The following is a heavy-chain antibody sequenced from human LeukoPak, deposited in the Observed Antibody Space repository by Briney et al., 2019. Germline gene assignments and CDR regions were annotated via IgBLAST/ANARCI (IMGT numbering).Heavy chain of an antibody. V-gene: IGHV3-66*01. J-gene: IGHJ4*02. CDR2: IYSGGST. CDR3: ARESSGWVDY. Sequence: GGSLRLSCAASGFTVRSNYMSWVRQAPGKGLEWVSVIYSGGSTYYADSVKGRFTISRDNSKNTLYLQMNSLRAEDTAVYYCARESSGWVDYWGQGTLVTVSS. D-gene: IGHD6-19*01. CDR1: GFTVRSNY.